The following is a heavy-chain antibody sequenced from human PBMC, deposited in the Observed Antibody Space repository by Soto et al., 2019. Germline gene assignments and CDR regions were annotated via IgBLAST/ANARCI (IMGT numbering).Heavy chain of an antibody. J-gene: IGHJ4*02. CDR2: IVPILGPA. CDR3: ARAAKRSFDS. CDR1: GGTFNTFA. Sequence: QVQLVQSGAEVKKPGSSVNVSCKASGGTFNTFAISWVRQAPGQGLEYLGGIVPILGPAFYAQRFQGRVTITSDKSTNTAYLELTSLRSEDTAVYYCARAAKRSFDSWGEGTQVTVSS. V-gene: IGHV1-69*06. D-gene: IGHD3-10*01.